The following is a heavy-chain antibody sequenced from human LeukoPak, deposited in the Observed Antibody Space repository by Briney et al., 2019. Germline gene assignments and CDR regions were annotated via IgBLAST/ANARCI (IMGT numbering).Heavy chain of an antibody. J-gene: IGHJ4*02. CDR2: IFHSGTT. D-gene: IGHD6-19*01. CDR3: ARQEGRTTGWYVH. Sequence: SETLSLTCTVSGGSISSSRYSWGWIRQPPGKGLEWIGSIFHSGTTNYNPSLKSRVAISVDTSKNQFSLNLNSVTAADTAIYFCARQEGRTTGWYVHWGQGTLVTVSS. V-gene: IGHV4-39*01. CDR1: GGSISSSRYS.